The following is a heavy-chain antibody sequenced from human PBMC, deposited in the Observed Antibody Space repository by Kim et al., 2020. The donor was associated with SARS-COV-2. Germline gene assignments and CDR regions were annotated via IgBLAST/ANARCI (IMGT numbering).Heavy chain of an antibody. CDR1: GGSISSYY. Sequence: SETLSLTCTVSGGSISSYYWSWIRQPPGKGLEWIGYIYYSGSTNYNPSLKSRVTISVDTSKNQFSLKLSSVTAADTAVYYCASSYTRLVIKGNDAFDIWGQGTMVTVSS. CDR3: ASSYTRLVIKGNDAFDI. V-gene: IGHV4-59*08. J-gene: IGHJ3*02. CDR2: IYYSGST. D-gene: IGHD3-9*01.